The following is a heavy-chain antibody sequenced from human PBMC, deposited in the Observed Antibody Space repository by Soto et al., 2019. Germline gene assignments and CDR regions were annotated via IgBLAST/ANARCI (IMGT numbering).Heavy chain of an antibody. Sequence: GGSLRLSCAASGFTFSSYWMSWVRQAPGKGLEWVANIKQDGSEKYYVDSVKGRFTISRDNAKNSLYLQMNSLRAEDTAVYYCARVRSSSWAYYYMDVWGKGTTVTVSS. CDR1: GFTFSSYW. D-gene: IGHD6-13*01. V-gene: IGHV3-7*01. CDR2: IKQDGSEK. J-gene: IGHJ6*03. CDR3: ARVRSSSWAYYYMDV.